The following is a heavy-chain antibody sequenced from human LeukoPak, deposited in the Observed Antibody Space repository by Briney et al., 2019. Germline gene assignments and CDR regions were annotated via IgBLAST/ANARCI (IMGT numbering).Heavy chain of an antibody. J-gene: IGHJ1*01. D-gene: IGHD1-14*01. Sequence: SETLSLTCAVYGGSFSGYYWSWIRQPPGKGLEWIGEINHSGSTNYNPSLKSRVTISVDTSKNQFSLKLSSVTAADTAVYYCATERGVRGNRLEYFQHWGQGTLVTASS. CDR2: INHSGST. V-gene: IGHV4-34*01. CDR1: GGSFSGYY. CDR3: ATERGVRGNRLEYFQH.